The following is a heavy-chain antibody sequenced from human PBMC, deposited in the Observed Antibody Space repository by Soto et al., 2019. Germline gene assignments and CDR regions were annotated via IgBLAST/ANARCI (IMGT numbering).Heavy chain of an antibody. CDR1: GYTFTGYY. CDR3: ARDRRIQLRHYYYLDV. CDR2: INPNNGNT. J-gene: IGHJ6*03. Sequence: ASVKVSCKASGYTFTGYYMHWLRQAPGQGLEWMGWINPNNGNTNYAQKLQGRVTMTTDTSTSTAYMELRSLRSDDTAVYYCARDRRIQLRHYYYLDVWGKGTTVTVSS. D-gene: IGHD5-18*01. V-gene: IGHV1-18*04.